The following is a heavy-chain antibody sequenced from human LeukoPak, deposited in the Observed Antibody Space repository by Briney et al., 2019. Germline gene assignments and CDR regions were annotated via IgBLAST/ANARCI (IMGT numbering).Heavy chain of an antibody. D-gene: IGHD3-9*01. V-gene: IGHV3-30*18. CDR3: AKDGSDYDILTGWHAFDI. Sequence: PGRSLRLSCAASGFTFSSYGMHWVRQAPGKGLEWVAVISYDGSNKYYADSVKGRFTISRDNSKNTLYLQMNSLRAEDTAVYYRAKDGSDYDILTGWHAFDIWGQGTMVTVSS. J-gene: IGHJ3*02. CDR2: ISYDGSNK. CDR1: GFTFSSYG.